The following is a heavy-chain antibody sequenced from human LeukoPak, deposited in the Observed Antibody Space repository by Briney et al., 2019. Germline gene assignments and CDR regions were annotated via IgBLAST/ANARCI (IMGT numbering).Heavy chain of an antibody. D-gene: IGHD5-12*01. Sequence: GSLRLSCAASGFTFSTYNMNWIRQPPGKGLEWIGYIYYSGSTNYNPSLKSRVTISVDTSKNQFSLKLSSVTATDTAVYYCARAGYSGSDFSVWGKGSTVTVSS. J-gene: IGHJ6*04. CDR3: ARAGYSGSDFSV. CDR1: GFTFSTYN. CDR2: IYYSGST. V-gene: IGHV4-59*01.